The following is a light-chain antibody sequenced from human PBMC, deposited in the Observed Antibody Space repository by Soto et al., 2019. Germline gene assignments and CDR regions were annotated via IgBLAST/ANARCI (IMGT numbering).Light chain of an antibody. Sequence: EVVLTQSPDTLSLSPGERATLSCRASQAVSNKYLTWYQQKPGQPPRLLTYGASSRATGVPDRFSGSGSGTDCTLTISRLEPEDFAMYYCQHYGASRWTFGQGTKVEIK. CDR2: GAS. V-gene: IGKV3-20*01. CDR3: QHYGASRWT. CDR1: QAVSNKY. J-gene: IGKJ1*01.